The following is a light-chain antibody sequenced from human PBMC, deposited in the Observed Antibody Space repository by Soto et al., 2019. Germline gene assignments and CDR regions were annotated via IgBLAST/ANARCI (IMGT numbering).Light chain of an antibody. CDR1: QSISSW. Sequence: DIPMTQSPSTLSASVGDRVTIACRASQSISSWLAWYQQKPGQDPMVLIYKVSNLESGVPSRFSGSGSGTEFTLTISSLQPDDFAPYYCQQYKSYYGITLGQGTRLWIK. CDR3: QQYKSYYGIT. CDR2: KVS. V-gene: IGKV1-5*03. J-gene: IGKJ5*01.